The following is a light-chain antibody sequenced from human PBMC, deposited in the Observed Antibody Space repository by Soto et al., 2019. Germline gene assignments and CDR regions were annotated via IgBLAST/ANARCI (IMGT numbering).Light chain of an antibody. CDR1: QSLSPW. V-gene: IGKV1-5*03. CDR3: RHYSSYCT. Sequence: DIQRTQSPSTLASSVGRIGTRTGRASQSLSPWLAWYQQKPGKSPNLLIYKASYLASGVPSRFRRGGSGTAFPLPISSMKPHDFEPYYCRHYSSYCTVGPGPKV. J-gene: IGKJ1*01. CDR2: KAS.